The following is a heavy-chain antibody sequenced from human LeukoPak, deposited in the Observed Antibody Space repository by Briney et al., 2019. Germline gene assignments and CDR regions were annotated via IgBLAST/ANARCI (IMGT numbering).Heavy chain of an antibody. CDR3: ARNYGSRFDY. D-gene: IGHD3-10*01. Sequence: SETLSLTCTVSGGSIRDFYWSWIRQPAGKGLGWVGRIYTSGSTNYNPSLKGRVTMSVDTSENQFSLKLNSATAADTAVYYCARNYGSRFDYWGQGTLVTVSS. V-gene: IGHV4-4*07. J-gene: IGHJ4*02. CDR1: GGSIRDFY. CDR2: IYTSGST.